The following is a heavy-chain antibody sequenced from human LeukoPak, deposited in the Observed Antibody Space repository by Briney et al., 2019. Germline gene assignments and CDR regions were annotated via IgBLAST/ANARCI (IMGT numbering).Heavy chain of an antibody. D-gene: IGHD3-16*01. CDR1: EYLFTGYD. J-gene: IGHJ6*03. CDR3: ARGPLSSYYYYMDV. V-gene: IGHV1-2*02. CDR2: INPNSGAT. Sequence: ASLKVSCKASEYLFTGYDMHWVRQAPGLGLQWMGSINPNSGATNYAQTFEGRITLTRDTSIHTFYMEMKSLTSDNTAVYYCARGPLSSYYYYMDVWGNGTTVAVSS.